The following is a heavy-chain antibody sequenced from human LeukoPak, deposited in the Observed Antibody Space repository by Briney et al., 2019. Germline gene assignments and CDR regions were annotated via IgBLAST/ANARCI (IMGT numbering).Heavy chain of an antibody. Sequence: PSETLSLTCTVSGGSISSSSYYWGWIRQPPGKGLEWIGSIYYSGSTYYNPSLKSRVTISVDTSKNQFSLKLSSVTAADTAVYYCASPSGKDCSSTSCYLGWFDPWGQGTLVTVSS. V-gene: IGHV4-39*07. CDR1: GGSISSSSYY. CDR2: IYYSGST. J-gene: IGHJ5*02. CDR3: ASPSGKDCSSTSCYLGWFDP. D-gene: IGHD2-2*01.